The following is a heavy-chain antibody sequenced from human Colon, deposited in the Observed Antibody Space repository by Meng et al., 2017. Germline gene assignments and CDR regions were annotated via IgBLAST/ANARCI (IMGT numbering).Heavy chain of an antibody. J-gene: IGHJ4*02. Sequence: QEQRVCAGGGLVEPGGSLRLSCAASGFTFSDHYMTWIRQAPGKGPEWVSFISNSGNIRENADSVKGRFTISRDNAKNALYLQMDSLKVEDTAMYYCGRGHWGLDYWGQGTLVTVSS. CDR2: ISNSGNIR. V-gene: IGHV3-11*01. CDR3: GRGHWGLDY. CDR1: GFTFSDHY. D-gene: IGHD7-27*01.